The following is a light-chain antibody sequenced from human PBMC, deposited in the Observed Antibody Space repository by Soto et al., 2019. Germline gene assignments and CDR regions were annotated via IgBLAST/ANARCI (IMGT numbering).Light chain of an antibody. CDR3: QQYNVWPLT. V-gene: IGKV3-15*01. J-gene: IGKJ4*01. CDR2: VAS. Sequence: EIVMTQSPVTLSVSPGDRATLSCRASQSVSNKLAWYQQKPGQTPKLLIYVASTRAPGIPARFSGSGSGTEFTLTISSRQSEDFAVYYCQQYNVWPLTFGGGTKVEFK. CDR1: QSVSNK.